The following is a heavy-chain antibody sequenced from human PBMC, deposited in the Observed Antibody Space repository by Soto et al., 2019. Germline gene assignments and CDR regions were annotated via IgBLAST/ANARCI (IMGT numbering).Heavy chain of an antibody. CDR3: ARRGFDRGVQLEPRRIGYYMDV. J-gene: IGHJ6*03. Sequence: QLQLQESGPGLVKPSETLSLTCTVSGGSISSSSYYWGWIRQPPGKGLEWIGSIYYSGSTYYNPSLKSRVTISVDTSKNQFSLKLSSVTAADTAVYYCARRGFDRGVQLEPRRIGYYMDVWGKGTTVTVSS. V-gene: IGHV4-39*01. CDR1: GGSISSSSYY. CDR2: IYYSGST. D-gene: IGHD1-1*01.